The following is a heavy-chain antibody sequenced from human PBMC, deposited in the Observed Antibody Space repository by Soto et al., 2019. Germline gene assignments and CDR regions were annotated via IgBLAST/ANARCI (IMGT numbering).Heavy chain of an antibody. D-gene: IGHD2-15*01. CDR2: INACNGNT. CDR1: GYTFTNYG. CDR3: ARGKYCSGGSCWWGWFDP. Sequence: ASVKVSCKASGYTFTNYGFSWVRQAPGQGLEWMGWINACNGNTNYAQKFQGRVTLTRDTSASTAYMELSSLRSEDTAVYYCARGKYCSGGSCWWGWFDPWGQGTLVTVSS. V-gene: IGHV1-18*01. J-gene: IGHJ5*02.